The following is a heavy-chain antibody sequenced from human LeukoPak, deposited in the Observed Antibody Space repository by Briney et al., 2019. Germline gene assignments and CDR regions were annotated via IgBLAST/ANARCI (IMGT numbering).Heavy chain of an antibody. CDR2: IIPIFGTA. D-gene: IGHD3-16*02. V-gene: IGHV1-69*13. CDR1: GGTFSSYA. J-gene: IGHJ4*02. Sequence: SVKVSCKASGGTFSSYAISWVRQAPGQGLEWMGGIIPIFGTANYAQKFQGRVTITADESTSTAYMELTSLRSEDTAVYCCAIGRDWGSYRYTYSDYWGQGTLVRVPS. CDR3: AIGRDWGSYRYTYSDY.